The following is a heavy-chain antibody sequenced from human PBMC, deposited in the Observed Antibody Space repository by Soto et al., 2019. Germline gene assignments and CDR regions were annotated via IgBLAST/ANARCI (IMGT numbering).Heavy chain of an antibody. CDR2: ISYDGSNK. J-gene: IGHJ4*02. CDR1: GFTFSSYG. CDR3: AKDRVSGSYYGSCYFDF. V-gene: IGHV3-30*18. Sequence: QVQLVESGGGVVQPGRSLRLSCAASGFTFSSYGMHWVRQAPGKGLEWVAVISYDGSNKYYADSVKGRFTISRDNSKKTLYRQMNSLRAEDTAGYYCAKDRVSGSYYGSCYFDFWGQGTLGTVSS. D-gene: IGHD1-26*01.